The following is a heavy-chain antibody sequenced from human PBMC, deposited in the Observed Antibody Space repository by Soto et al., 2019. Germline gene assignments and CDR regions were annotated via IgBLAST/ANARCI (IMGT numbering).Heavy chain of an antibody. V-gene: IGHV5-51*01. Sequence: LKISCKGSGYTLTNYWIGWVRQMPGKGLEWMGIIYPGDSDTKYNPSFQGQVTISADKSITTTYLRWTSLKASDTAIYYCAASIFYYGMDVWGQGTTVTVSS. CDR3: AASIFYYGMDV. CDR2: IYPGDSDT. J-gene: IGHJ6*02. CDR1: GYTLTNYW.